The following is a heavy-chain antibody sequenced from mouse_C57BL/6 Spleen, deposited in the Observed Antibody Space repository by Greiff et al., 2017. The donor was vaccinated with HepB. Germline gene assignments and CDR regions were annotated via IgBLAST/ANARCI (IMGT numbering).Heavy chain of an antibody. V-gene: IGHV1-66*01. CDR1: GYSFTSYY. Sequence: VQLQQSGPELVKPGASVKISCKASGYSFTSYYIHWVKQRPGQGLEWIGWIYPGSGNTKYNEKFKGKATLTADTSSSTAYMQLSSLTSEDSAVYYCASPDGYYGYFDYWGQGTTLTVSS. CDR3: ASPDGYYGYFDY. D-gene: IGHD2-3*01. J-gene: IGHJ2*01. CDR2: IYPGSGNT.